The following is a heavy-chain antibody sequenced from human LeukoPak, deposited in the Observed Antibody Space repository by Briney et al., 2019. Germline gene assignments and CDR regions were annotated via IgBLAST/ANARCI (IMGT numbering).Heavy chain of an antibody. J-gene: IGHJ4*02. CDR1: GDSISTTTYY. D-gene: IGHD1-14*01. Sequence: SETLSLTCTVSGDSISTTTYYWGWIRQPPGKGLEWIGSFYYSGSPYYNPSLKSRVTISVDTSKNQFSLKLSSVTAADTAVYYCARDQNHQPHDYWGQGTLVTVSS. CDR3: ARDQNHQPHDY. CDR2: FYYSGSP. V-gene: IGHV4-39*02.